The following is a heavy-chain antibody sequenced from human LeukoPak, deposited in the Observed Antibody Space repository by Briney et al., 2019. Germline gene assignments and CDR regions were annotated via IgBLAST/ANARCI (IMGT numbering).Heavy chain of an antibody. CDR2: INPNSGGT. D-gene: IGHD5-24*01. J-gene: IGHJ4*02. Sequence: ASVKVSCKASGYTFTGYYMHWVRQAPGQGLEWMGWINPNSGGTNYAQKFQGRVTMTRDTSLSTAYMELSRLRSDDTAVYYCARDSEMATITLGYYFDYWGQGTLVTVSS. CDR1: GYTFTGYY. V-gene: IGHV1-2*02. CDR3: ARDSEMATITLGYYFDY.